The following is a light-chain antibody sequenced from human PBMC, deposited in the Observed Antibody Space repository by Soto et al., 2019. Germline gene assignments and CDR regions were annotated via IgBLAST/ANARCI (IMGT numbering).Light chain of an antibody. CDR2: EAS. CDR1: QSISGS. V-gene: IGKV1-5*03. Sequence: DIQMTQSPSTLSASVGDRVTITCRASQSISGSLAWYQQKPGKAPKLLIYEASNIKSGVPSRFSGSGSGTEYPLTISSLQPDDFASYYCQQYNGYWTFGQGTKVEIK. J-gene: IGKJ1*01. CDR3: QQYNGYWT.